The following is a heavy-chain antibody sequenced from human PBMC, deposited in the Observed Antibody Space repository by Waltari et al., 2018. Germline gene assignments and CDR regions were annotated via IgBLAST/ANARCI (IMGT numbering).Heavy chain of an antibody. J-gene: IGHJ4*02. D-gene: IGHD3-22*01. V-gene: IGHV3-23*01. Sequence: EVPLLESGGGLAQPGGSLRLSCSASGFNFISYSRSWVRQAPGKGLEWVSGISDSGVITKYADSVKGRFTVSRDNSKNTVFLQLNSLRAEDTAIYYCARHLYSIDYLELGNWGQGTLVTVSS. CDR2: ISDSGVIT. CDR1: GFNFISYS. CDR3: ARHLYSIDYLELGN.